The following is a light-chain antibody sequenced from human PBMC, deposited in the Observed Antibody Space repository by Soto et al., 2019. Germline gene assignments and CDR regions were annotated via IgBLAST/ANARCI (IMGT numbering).Light chain of an antibody. V-gene: IGKV3-20*01. CDR1: ESLSSSY. J-gene: IGKJ1*01. Sequence: EIVLTQSPGTLSSSPGDRATFSCRASESLSSSYFAWYQQKPGQAPRLLIYGSSSRATGVPDRFSGSASGTDFTLTISRLEPEDFAVYYCQQFATSRWTFGQGTKVDIK. CDR3: QQFATSRWT. CDR2: GSS.